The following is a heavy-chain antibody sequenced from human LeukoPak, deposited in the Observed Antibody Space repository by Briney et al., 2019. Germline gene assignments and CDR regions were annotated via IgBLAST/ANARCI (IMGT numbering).Heavy chain of an antibody. CDR3: TTDPEQYSYGPPGDFFDY. CDR2: IKSKTDGGTT. V-gene: IGHV3-15*01. Sequence: GGSLRLSCAASGFTFSSYAMSWVRQAPGKGLEWVGRIKSKTDGGTTDYAAPVKGRFTISRDDSKNTLYLQMNSLKTEDTAVYYCTTDPEQYSYGPPGDFFDYWGQGTLVTVSS. CDR1: GFTFSSYA. D-gene: IGHD5-18*01. J-gene: IGHJ4*02.